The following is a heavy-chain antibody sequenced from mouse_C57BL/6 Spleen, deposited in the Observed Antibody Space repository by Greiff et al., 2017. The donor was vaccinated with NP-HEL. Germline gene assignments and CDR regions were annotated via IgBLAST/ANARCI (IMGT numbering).Heavy chain of an antibody. CDR1: GYAFSSSW. V-gene: IGHV1-82*01. D-gene: IGHD4-1*01. CDR3: ASPHWDVYAMDY. J-gene: IGHJ4*01. Sequence: QVQLQQSGPELVKPGASVKISCKASGYAFSSSWMNWVKQRPGKGLEWIGRIYPGDGDTNYNGKFKGKATLTADKSSSTAYMQLSSLTSEDSAVYFCASPHWDVYAMDYWGQGTSVTVSS. CDR2: IYPGDGDT.